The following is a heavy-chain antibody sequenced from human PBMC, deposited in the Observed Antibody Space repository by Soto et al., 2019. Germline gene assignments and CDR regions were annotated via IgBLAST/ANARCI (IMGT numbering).Heavy chain of an antibody. CDR3: ARVWNYYDSRGHFAY. D-gene: IGHD3-22*01. Sequence: QVQLVQSGAEVKKPGASVKVSCKASGYTFTSYYMHWVRQAPGQGLEWMGWINPNSGDTNYALNFQGRVTMTRATSISTAHMELSRLRSDDTAVYYCARVWNYYDSRGHFAYWGQGTLVTVSS. CDR2: INPNSGDT. V-gene: IGHV1-2*02. CDR1: GYTFTSYY. J-gene: IGHJ4*02.